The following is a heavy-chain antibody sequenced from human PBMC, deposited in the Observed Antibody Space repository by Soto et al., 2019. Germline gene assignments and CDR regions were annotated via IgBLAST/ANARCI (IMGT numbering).Heavy chain of an antibody. J-gene: IGHJ4*02. CDR2: ISYDGSNK. CDR1: GFTFSSYA. Sequence: QVQLVESGGGVVQPGRSLRLSCAASGFTFSSYAMHWVRQAPGKGLEWVAVISYDGSNKYYAESVKGRFTISRDNSKNTLYLQMNSLRAEDTAVYYCARDCGGDCYYFDYWGQGTLVTVSS. V-gene: IGHV3-30-3*01. D-gene: IGHD2-21*02. CDR3: ARDCGGDCYYFDY.